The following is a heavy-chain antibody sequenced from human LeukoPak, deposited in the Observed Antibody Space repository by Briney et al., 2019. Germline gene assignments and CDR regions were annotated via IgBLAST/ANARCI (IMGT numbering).Heavy chain of an antibody. CDR1: GYSINSGYY. CDR3: ARAARYSGYDGLLKRYYFDY. D-gene: IGHD5-12*01. V-gene: IGHV4-38-2*01. Sequence: PSETLSLTCAVSGYSINSGYYWGWIRQPPGKGLEWIGSIYHSGSTYYNPSLKSRVTISVDTSKNQFSLKLSSVTAADTAVYYCARAARYSGYDGLLKRYYFDYWGQGTLVTVSS. J-gene: IGHJ4*02. CDR2: IYHSGST.